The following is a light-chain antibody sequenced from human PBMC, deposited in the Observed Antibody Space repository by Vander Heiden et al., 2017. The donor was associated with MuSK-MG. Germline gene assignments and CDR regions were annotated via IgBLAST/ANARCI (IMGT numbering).Light chain of an antibody. J-gene: IGKJ2*03. CDR1: QSVSIN. CDR3: QQYNTWPS. CDR2: AAS. Sequence: EVVMTQSPATLSVSPGERATLPCRASQSVSINLAWYQQKPGQAPRLLIYAASIRATGTPARFSGSGSATDFTLTISSLQSEDFAVYYCQQYNTWPSFGQGTKLEIK. V-gene: IGKV3-15*01.